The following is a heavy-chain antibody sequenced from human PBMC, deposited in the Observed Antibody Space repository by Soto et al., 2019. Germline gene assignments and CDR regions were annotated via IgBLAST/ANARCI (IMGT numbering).Heavy chain of an antibody. V-gene: IGHV5-51*01. CDR2: IYPGDSDT. CDR3: ARPSEMATIPFDAFDI. CDR1: GYSFTNYW. J-gene: IGHJ3*02. D-gene: IGHD5-12*01. Sequence: PGESLKISCKATGYSFTNYWIGWVRQMPGKGLEWMGTIYPGDSDTRYGPAFEGQVTISADKSISTAYLQWSSLKASDTAMYYCARPSEMATIPFDAFDIWGQGTMVTVSS.